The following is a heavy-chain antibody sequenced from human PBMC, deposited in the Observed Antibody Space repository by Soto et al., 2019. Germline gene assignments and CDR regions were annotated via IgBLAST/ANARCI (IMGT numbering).Heavy chain of an antibody. D-gene: IGHD3-3*01. CDR3: ARDGPTLPRRFLEGMYYYYGMDV. CDR2: IIPIFGTA. CDR1: GGTFSSYA. V-gene: IGHV1-69*01. J-gene: IGHJ6*02. Sequence: QVQLVQSGAEVKKPGSSVKVSCKASGGTFSSYAISWVRQAPGQGLEWMGGIIPIFGTANYAQKFQGRVSITADETTRTAYMELSSLGDEDTAVYYCARDGPTLPRRFLEGMYYYYGMDVWGQGTTVTVSS.